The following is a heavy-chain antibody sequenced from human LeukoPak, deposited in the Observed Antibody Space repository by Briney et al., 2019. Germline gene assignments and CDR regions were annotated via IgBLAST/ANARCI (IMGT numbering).Heavy chain of an antibody. CDR2: INPNSGGT. Sequence: ASVKVSCKASGDTFTGYYMHWVRQAPGQGLGWMGWINPNSGGTNCAQKFQGRVTMTRDTSISTAYMELSRLSSADTPVYYCARDTALSWFDPWGQGTLVTVSS. CDR3: ARDTALSWFDP. CDR1: GDTFTGYY. V-gene: IGHV1-2*02. D-gene: IGHD5-18*01. J-gene: IGHJ5*02.